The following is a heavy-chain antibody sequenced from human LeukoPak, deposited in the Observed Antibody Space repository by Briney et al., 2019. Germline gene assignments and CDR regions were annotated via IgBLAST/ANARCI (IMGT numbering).Heavy chain of an antibody. J-gene: IGHJ4*02. V-gene: IGHV1-8*03. D-gene: IGHD7-27*01. Sequence: ASVKVSCKASGYTFTSYDINWVRQATGQGLEWMGWMNPNSGNTGYAQKFQGRVTITRNTSISTAYMELSSLRSEATAVYYCARVPRNWGGIDCWGQGTLVTVSS. CDR2: MNPNSGNT. CDR3: ARVPRNWGGIDC. CDR1: GYTFTSYD.